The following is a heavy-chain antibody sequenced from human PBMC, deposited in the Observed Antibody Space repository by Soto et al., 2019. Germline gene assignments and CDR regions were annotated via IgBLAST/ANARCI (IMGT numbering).Heavy chain of an antibody. J-gene: IGHJ4*02. CDR1: GFTFSSYD. Sequence: GGSLRLSCAASGFTFSSYDMHWVRQATGKGLEWVSAIGTAGDTYYPGSVKGRFTISRENAKNSLYLQMNSLRAGDTAVYYCAAYSGYPEYFDYWGQGTLVTVSS. CDR3: AAYSGYPEYFDY. D-gene: IGHD5-12*01. V-gene: IGHV3-13*01. CDR2: IGTAGDT.